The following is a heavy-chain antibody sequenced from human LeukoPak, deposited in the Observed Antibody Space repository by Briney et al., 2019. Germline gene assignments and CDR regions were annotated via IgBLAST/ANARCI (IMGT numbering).Heavy chain of an antibody. CDR2: IYYSGST. J-gene: IGHJ4*02. Sequence: SETLSLTCTVSGGSISSYYWSWIRQPPGKGLEWIGYIYYSGSTNYNPSLKSRVTISVDTSKNQFSLKLSSVTAADTAVYYCARVSRFGYSGYKTPPKYYFDYWGQGTLVTVSS. CDR1: GGSISSYY. D-gene: IGHD5-12*01. CDR3: ARVSRFGYSGYKTPPKYYFDY. V-gene: IGHV4-59*01.